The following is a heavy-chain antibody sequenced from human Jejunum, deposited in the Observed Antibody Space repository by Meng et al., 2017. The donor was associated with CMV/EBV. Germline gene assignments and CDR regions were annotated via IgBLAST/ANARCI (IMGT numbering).Heavy chain of an antibody. Sequence: CNISGDSVSGYYFNCIRQPPGKGLEWLGNIDYGGTTKYHPSLQSRVTISVDPSKSQFSLKLGSVSAADTALYYCARGWGTTSPWDYWGQGMLVTVSS. V-gene: IGHV4-59*02. CDR3: ARGWGTTSPWDY. CDR2: IDYGGTT. J-gene: IGHJ4*02. D-gene: IGHD3-16*01. CDR1: GDSVSGYY.